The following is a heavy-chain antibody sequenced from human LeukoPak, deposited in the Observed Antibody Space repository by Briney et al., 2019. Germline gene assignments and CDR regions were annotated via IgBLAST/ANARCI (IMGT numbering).Heavy chain of an antibody. CDR1: GFTFSSSW. Sequence: GGSLRLSCAASGFTFSSSWMHWVRQAPGKGLVWVSRINHDGSTTNYVDSVKGRFTISRDNAKNTLYLQMNSLRAEDTAVFYCVRDRFYGMDVWGQGTTVTVSS. CDR3: VRDRFYGMDV. V-gene: IGHV3-74*01. J-gene: IGHJ6*02. CDR2: INHDGSTT.